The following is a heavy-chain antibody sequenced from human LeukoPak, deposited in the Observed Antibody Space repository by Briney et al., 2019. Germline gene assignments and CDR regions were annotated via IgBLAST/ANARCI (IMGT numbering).Heavy chain of an antibody. CDR2: ISGSGDST. V-gene: IGHV3-23*01. J-gene: IGHJ4*02. D-gene: IGHD6-13*01. CDR3: AKTRPLDSSSWSHGDY. Sequence: GGSLRLSCAASGFTFSSYAMGWVRQAPGKGLEWVSAISGSGDSTYYGDSVKGRFTISRDNSKNTLYLQMSSLRAEDTAVYYCAKTRPLDSSSWSHGDYWGQGTLVTASS. CDR1: GFTFSSYA.